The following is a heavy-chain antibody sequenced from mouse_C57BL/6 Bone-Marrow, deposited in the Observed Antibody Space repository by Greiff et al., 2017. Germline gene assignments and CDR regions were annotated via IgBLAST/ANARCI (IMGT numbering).Heavy chain of an antibody. V-gene: IGHV1-55*01. J-gene: IGHJ2*01. CDR3: ARSGPRGRSFDY. D-gene: IGHD3-1*01. Sequence: VQLQQPGAELVKPGASVKMSCKASGYTFTSYWITWVKQRPGQGLEWIGDIYPTSGRPNYNEKFKSKAILTVDTSSNTAYMQLSSLTSEDSAVFSCARSGPRGRSFDYWGQGTTLTVSS. CDR1: GYTFTSYW. CDR2: IYPTSGRP.